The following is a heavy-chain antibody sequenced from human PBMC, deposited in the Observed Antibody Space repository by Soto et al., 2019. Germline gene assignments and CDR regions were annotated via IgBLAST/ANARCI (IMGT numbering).Heavy chain of an antibody. CDR2: INGNGGAT. D-gene: IGHD1-7*01. V-gene: IGHV3-64D*08. Sequence: GGSLRLSCSPSGFTFNNFAMHWLRQAPGKGLEYVSSINGNGGATHYADSVKGRFTISRDNSKNILFLRMSSLRPEDTALYYCVKDYGRNWNYVFDFWGQGTMVTVSS. CDR3: VKDYGRNWNYVFDF. CDR1: GFTFNNFA. J-gene: IGHJ4*02.